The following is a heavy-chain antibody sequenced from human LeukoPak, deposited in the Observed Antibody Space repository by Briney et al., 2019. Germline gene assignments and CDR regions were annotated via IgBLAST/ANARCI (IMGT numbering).Heavy chain of an antibody. CDR3: ARDWRSPGGY. Sequence: AGGSLRLSCAASGFMFSNYAMTWVRQAPGKGLERVSVINNSGGATFYADSVKGRFTISRDNSKNTVYLQMNSLRAEDTAVYYCARDWRSPGGYWGQGTLVTVSS. CDR2: INNSGGAT. D-gene: IGHD3-3*01. J-gene: IGHJ4*02. V-gene: IGHV3-23*01. CDR1: GFMFSNYA.